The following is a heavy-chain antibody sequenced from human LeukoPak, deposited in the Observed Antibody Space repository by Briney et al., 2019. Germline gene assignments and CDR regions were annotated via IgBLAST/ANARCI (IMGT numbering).Heavy chain of an antibody. CDR3: ARDRGSSSWYGPNY. Sequence: GGSLRLSCAASGFTFSSYWMHWVRQAPGKGLVWVSRINSVGSNTSYADSGKGRFTISRDNAKNTLYLQMNNLRAEDTAVYYCARDRGSSSWYGPNYWGQGTLVTVSS. J-gene: IGHJ4*02. D-gene: IGHD6-13*01. CDR2: INSVGSNT. CDR1: GFTFSSYW. V-gene: IGHV3-74*01.